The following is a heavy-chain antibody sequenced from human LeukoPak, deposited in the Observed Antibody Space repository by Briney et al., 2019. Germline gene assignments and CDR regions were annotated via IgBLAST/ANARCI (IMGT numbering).Heavy chain of an antibody. CDR2: IYYSRST. J-gene: IGHJ5*02. Sequence: SETLSLTCTVSGGSISSSSYYWGWIRQPPGKGLEWIGSIYYSRSTYYNPSLKSRVTISVDTSKNQFSLKLSSVTAADTAVYYCARTRMVRGTNWFDPWGQGTLVTVSS. V-gene: IGHV4-39*01. CDR3: ARTRMVRGTNWFDP. D-gene: IGHD3-10*01. CDR1: GGSISSSSYY.